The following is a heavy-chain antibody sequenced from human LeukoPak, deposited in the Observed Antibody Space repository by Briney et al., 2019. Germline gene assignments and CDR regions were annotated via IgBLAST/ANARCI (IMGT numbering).Heavy chain of an antibody. CDR2: YPSGST. J-gene: IGHJ3*02. D-gene: IGHD3-22*01. V-gene: IGHV4-4*07. CDR3: ARDYDSSGYYYDPWAFDI. Sequence: YPSGSTNYSPSLKSRVTMSVDTSKNQFSLKLSSVTAADTAVYYCARDYDSSGYYYDPWAFDIWGQGTMVTVSS.